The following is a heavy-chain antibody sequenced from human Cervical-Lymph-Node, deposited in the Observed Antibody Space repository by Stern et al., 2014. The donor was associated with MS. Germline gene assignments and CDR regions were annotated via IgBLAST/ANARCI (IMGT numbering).Heavy chain of an antibody. D-gene: IGHD4-23*01. J-gene: IGHJ3*02. CDR3: ARTPILKLQGVAFDI. Sequence: QLQLQESGPGLVKPSETLSLTCTVSGGSISSSYYYWGWIRQPPGKGLEWIGSIYYSESTYYNPSLKSRVPISVDTSNNHSPLKLSSVTAADTAVYYCARTPILKLQGVAFDIWGQGTMVTVSS. CDR1: GGSISSSYYY. CDR2: IYYSEST. V-gene: IGHV4-39*01.